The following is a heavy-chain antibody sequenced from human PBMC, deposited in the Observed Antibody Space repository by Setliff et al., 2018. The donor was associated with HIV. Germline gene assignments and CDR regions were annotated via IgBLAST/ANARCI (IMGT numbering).Heavy chain of an antibody. D-gene: IGHD3-9*01. Sequence: GGSLRLSCAASGFRFTTYWMSWVRQAPGRGLEWLANVKQDGSEQYYLDSVKGRFTISRDNGKNSLYLQMNSLRAEDTAMYYCVRGLGSPTYYFDYWGQGTPVTVS. CDR1: GFRFTTYW. V-gene: IGHV3-7*01. J-gene: IGHJ4*02. CDR2: VKQDGSEQ. CDR3: VRGLGSPTYYFDY.